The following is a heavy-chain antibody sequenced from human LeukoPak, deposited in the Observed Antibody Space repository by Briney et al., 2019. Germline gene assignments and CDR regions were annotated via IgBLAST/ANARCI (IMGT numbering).Heavy chain of an antibody. CDR3: ARGRPYYYDSSGYNDY. Sequence: GGSLRLSCAPSGFTLISYEMNSVSQAPGKGLEWVAYISSSGSTIYYADSVKGRFTISRDNAKNSLYLQMNSLRAEDTAVYYCARGRPYYYDSSGYNDYWGQGTLVTVSS. V-gene: IGHV3-48*03. D-gene: IGHD3-22*01. CDR2: ISSSGSTI. J-gene: IGHJ4*02. CDR1: GFTLISYE.